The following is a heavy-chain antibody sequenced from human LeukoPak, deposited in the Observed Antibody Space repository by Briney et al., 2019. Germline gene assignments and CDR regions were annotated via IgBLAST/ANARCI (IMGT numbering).Heavy chain of an antibody. CDR1: GFTFSNYW. D-gene: IGHD2-15*01. V-gene: IGHV3-48*04. CDR3: ARLGYCSGGSCYVRYFDY. J-gene: IGHJ4*02. CDR2: ISSSSSTI. Sequence: GGSLRLSCAASGFTFSNYWMHWVRQAPGKGLEWVSYISSSSSTIYYADSVKGRFTISRDNAKNSLYLQMNSLRAEDTAVYYCARLGYCSGGSCYVRYFDYWGQGTLVTVSS.